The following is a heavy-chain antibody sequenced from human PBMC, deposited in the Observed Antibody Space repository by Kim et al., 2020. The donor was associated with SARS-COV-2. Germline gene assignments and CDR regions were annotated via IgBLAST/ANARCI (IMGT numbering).Heavy chain of an antibody. V-gene: IGHV1-2*02. D-gene: IGHD4-17*01. CDR1: GYTFTGYY. J-gene: IGHJ3*02. Sequence: ASVKVSCKASGYTFTGYYMHWVRQAPGQGLEWMGWINPNSGGTNYAQKFQGRVTMTRDTSISTAYMELSRLRSDDTAVYYCARDLRYYGDYSDAFDIWGQGTMVTVSS. CDR3: ARDLRYYGDYSDAFDI. CDR2: INPNSGGT.